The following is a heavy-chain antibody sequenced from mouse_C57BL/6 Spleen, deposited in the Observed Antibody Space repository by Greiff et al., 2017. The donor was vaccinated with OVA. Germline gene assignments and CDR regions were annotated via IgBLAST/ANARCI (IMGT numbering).Heavy chain of an antibody. CDR2: ISDGGSYT. D-gene: IGHD2-3*01. V-gene: IGHV5-4*01. J-gene: IGHJ3*01. Sequence: EVKVEESGGGLVKPGGSLKLSCAASGFTFSSYAMSWVRQTPEKRLEWVATISDGGSYTYYPDNVKGRFTISRDNAKNNLYLQMSHLKSEDTAMYYCARDQNGDGYYDYWGQGTLVTVSA. CDR3: ARDQNGDGYYDY. CDR1: GFTFSSYA.